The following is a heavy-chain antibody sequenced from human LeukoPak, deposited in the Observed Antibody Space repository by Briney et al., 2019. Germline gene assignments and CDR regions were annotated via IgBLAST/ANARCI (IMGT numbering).Heavy chain of an antibody. J-gene: IGHJ4*02. Sequence: ASVKVSCKASGYTFTSYYMHWVRQAPGQGLEWMGIINPSGGSTSYAQKFQGRVTMTRDTSTSTVYMELSSLRSEETAVYYCARVIKSAYYYGSGSDGYDYWGQGTLVTVSS. CDR3: ARVIKSAYYYGSGSDGYDY. CDR1: GYTFTSYY. D-gene: IGHD3-10*01. CDR2: INPSGGST. V-gene: IGHV1-46*01.